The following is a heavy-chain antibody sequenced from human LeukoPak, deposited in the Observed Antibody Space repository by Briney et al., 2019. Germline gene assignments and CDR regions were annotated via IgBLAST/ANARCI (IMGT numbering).Heavy chain of an antibody. CDR1: GFTFSSYG. D-gene: IGHD3-10*01. Sequence: PGRSLRLSCAASGFTFSSYGMHWVRQAPGKGLEWVAVISYDGSNKYYADSVKGRFTISRDNSKNTLYLQMNSLRAEDTAVYYCAKEITMVREVIDRPQIFDYWGQGTLVTVSS. V-gene: IGHV3-30*18. CDR3: AKEITMVREVIDRPQIFDY. J-gene: IGHJ4*02. CDR2: ISYDGSNK.